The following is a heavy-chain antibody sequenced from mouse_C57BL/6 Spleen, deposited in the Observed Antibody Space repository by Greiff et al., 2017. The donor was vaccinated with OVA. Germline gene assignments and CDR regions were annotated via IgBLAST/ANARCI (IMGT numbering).Heavy chain of an antibody. CDR3: SREGRGLRRAMDY. CDR2: IYPGDGDT. V-gene: IGHV1-80*01. J-gene: IGHJ4*01. D-gene: IGHD2-4*01. Sequence: QVQLQQSGAELVKPGASVKISCKASGYAFSSYWMNWVKQRPGKGLEWIGQIYPGDGDTNYYGKFKGKATLTADKSSSTAYMQLSSLTSEDSAVYFCSREGRGLRRAMDYWGQGTSVIVSS. CDR1: GYAFSSYW.